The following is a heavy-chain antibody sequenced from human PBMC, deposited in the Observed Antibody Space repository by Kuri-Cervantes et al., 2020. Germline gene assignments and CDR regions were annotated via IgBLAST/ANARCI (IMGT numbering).Heavy chain of an antibody. CDR3: ARLGRFTAMVWVHDDAFDI. CDR2: IYYSGST. V-gene: IGHV4-39*01. D-gene: IGHD5-18*01. J-gene: IGHJ3*02. CDR1: GGSISSSSYY. Sequence: GSLRLSCTVSGGSISSSSYYWGWIRQPPGKGLEWIGSIYYSGSTYYNPSLKSRVTISVDTSKNQFSLKLSSVTAADTAVYYCARLGRFTAMVWVHDDAFDIWGQGTMVTVSS.